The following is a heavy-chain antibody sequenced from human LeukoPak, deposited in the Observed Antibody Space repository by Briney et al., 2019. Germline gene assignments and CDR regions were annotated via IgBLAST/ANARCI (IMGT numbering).Heavy chain of an antibody. CDR1: GFTFSTYT. J-gene: IGHJ6*01. CDR2: ISFDGSDK. CDR3: ARAGIGVRRDYSFFYGIDV. D-gene: IGHD2-15*01. V-gene: IGHV3-30*04. Sequence: GRSLRLSCAASGFTFSTYTMHWVRQAPGKGLEWVAVISFDGSDKYYADSVKGRFTISRDNSKNTLYLQMNSLRADDTAVYNWARAGIGVRRDYSFFYGIDVWGQGATVTVSS.